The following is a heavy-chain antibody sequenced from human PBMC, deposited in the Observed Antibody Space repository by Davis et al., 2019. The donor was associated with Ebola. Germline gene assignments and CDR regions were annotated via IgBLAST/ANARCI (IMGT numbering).Heavy chain of an antibody. CDR3: ARGSYYYYYDGR. CDR1: GGSIRSYY. Sequence: PSETLSLTCTVSGGSIRSYYWSWIRQPPGKGLEWIGYIYYSGTTNYNPSLKSRVTISVDTSKNQFSLKLSSVTAADTAVYYCARGSYYYYYDGRLGPRDHGHRLL. D-gene: IGHD3-10*01. CDR2: IYYSGTT. J-gene: IGHJ6*02. V-gene: IGHV4-59*01.